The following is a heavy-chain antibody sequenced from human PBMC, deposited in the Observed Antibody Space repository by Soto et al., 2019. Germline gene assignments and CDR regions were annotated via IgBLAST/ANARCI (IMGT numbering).Heavy chain of an antibody. CDR3: ARVSAATDAFDI. J-gene: IGHJ3*02. D-gene: IGHD3-16*02. V-gene: IGHV4-31*03. Sequence: SETLSLTCTVSGGSISSGGYYWSWIRQHPGKGLEWIGYIYYSGSTYYNPSLKSRVTISVDTSKNQFSLKLSSVTAADTAVYYCARVSAATDAFDIWGQGTMVTVSS. CDR1: GGSISSGGYY. CDR2: IYYSGST.